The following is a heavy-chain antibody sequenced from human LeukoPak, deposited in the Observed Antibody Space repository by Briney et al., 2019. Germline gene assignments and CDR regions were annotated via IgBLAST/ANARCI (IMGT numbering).Heavy chain of an antibody. CDR2: TYYSGST. Sequence: KPSETLSLTCTVSGGSISSYYWSWIRQPPGKGLEWIGYTYYSGSTNYNPSLKSRVTISVDTSKNQFSLKLSSVTAADTAVYYCAADLGGYCSSTSCYLREGSRDYYYYMDVWGKGTTVTVSS. D-gene: IGHD2-2*01. CDR1: GGSISSYY. V-gene: IGHV4-59*01. J-gene: IGHJ6*03. CDR3: AADLGGYCSSTSCYLREGSRDYYYYMDV.